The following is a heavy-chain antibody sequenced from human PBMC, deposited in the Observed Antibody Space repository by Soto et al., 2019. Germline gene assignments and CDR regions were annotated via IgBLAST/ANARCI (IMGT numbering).Heavy chain of an antibody. CDR2: ISHDGGKT. CDR1: GFXXXXXX. CDR3: XXXXXXXXXXXXXXXXS. Sequence: QVQLVESGGGVVQPGRSLRLSCAASGFXXXXXXXXXXXXXXXXXXXXXXVISHDGGKTNYADSVKGRVTISRDNSKXXXXXXXXXXXXXXXXXXXXXXXXXXXXXXXXXXXXSWGQGTLVTVSS. J-gene: IGHJ4*02. V-gene: IGHV3-30*03.